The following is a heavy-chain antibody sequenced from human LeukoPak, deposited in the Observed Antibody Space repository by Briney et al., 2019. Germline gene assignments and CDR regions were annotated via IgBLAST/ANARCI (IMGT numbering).Heavy chain of an antibody. CDR3: ARRAGYSNYDYYYYYYMDV. D-gene: IGHD4-11*01. Sequence: SGTLSLTCAVYGGSFSGYYWSWIRQPPGKGLEWIGEINHSGSTNYNPSLKSRVTISVDTSKNQFSLKLSSVTAADTAVYYCARRAGYSNYDYYYYYYMDVWGKGTTVTVSS. CDR2: INHSGST. CDR1: GGSFSGYY. J-gene: IGHJ6*03. V-gene: IGHV4-34*01.